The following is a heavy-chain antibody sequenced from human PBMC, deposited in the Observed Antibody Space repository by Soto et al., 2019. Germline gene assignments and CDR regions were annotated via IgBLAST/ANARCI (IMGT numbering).Heavy chain of an antibody. CDR2: ISSNGGST. Sequence: GESLKISCSASGFTFSSYAMNWVRQAPGKGLEYVSAISSNGGSTYYADSVKGRFTISRDNSKNTLYLQMSSLRAEDTAVYYCVKGHYYDSSGAFDIWGQGTMVTVSS. D-gene: IGHD3-22*01. V-gene: IGHV3-64D*09. CDR3: VKGHYYDSSGAFDI. CDR1: GFTFSSYA. J-gene: IGHJ3*02.